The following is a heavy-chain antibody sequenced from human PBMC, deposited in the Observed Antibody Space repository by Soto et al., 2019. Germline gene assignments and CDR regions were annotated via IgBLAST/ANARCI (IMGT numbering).Heavy chain of an antibody. Sequence: SQTLSLTCAISGDSVSSISAAWNWIRQPPSRGLEWLGRTYYRSKWYNEYEVSVRSRIAINPDTSRNQFSLQLDSVTPEDTAVYYCARTSGYFDSWGQGSSVTVSS. CDR2: TYYRSKWYN. CDR1: GDSVSSISAA. J-gene: IGHJ4*02. D-gene: IGHD6-19*01. CDR3: ARTSGYFDS. V-gene: IGHV6-1*01.